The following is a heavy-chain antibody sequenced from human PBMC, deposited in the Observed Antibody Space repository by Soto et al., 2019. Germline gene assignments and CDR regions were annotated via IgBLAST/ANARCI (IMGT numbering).Heavy chain of an antibody. D-gene: IGHD3-9*01. CDR2: ISAGGGSP. Sequence: GGSLRLSCAASGFIFNDYAMSWVRQAPGKGLEWVSFISAGGGSPNYADSVKGRFTISRDNSKNMVYLQMNSLRAEDTAVYYCAKDGXFYDFVTGYYLTGHYFDYWGQGTPVTAPQ. CDR1: GFIFNDYA. CDR3: AKDGXFYDFVTGYYLTGHYFDY. J-gene: IGHJ4*02. V-gene: IGHV3-23*01.